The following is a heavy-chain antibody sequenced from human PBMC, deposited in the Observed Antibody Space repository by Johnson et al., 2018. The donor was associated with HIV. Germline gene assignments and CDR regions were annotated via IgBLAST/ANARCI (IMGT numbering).Heavy chain of an antibody. CDR3: ARACRDGYTCDAFDI. CDR2: IFSGGIT. CDR1: GVTVSSNY. V-gene: IGHV3-66*01. D-gene: IGHD5-24*01. Sequence: VQLVESGGGLVQPGGSLRLSCAASGVTVSSNYMTWVRQAPGKGLEWVSVIFSGGITYYADSVKGRFTISRDNSKNTLHLQMNSLRVEDTAVYYCARACRDGYTCDAFDIWGQGTMVTVSS. J-gene: IGHJ3*02.